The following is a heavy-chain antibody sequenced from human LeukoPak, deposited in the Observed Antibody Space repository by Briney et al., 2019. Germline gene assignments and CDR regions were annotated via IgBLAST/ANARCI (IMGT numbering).Heavy chain of an antibody. CDR3: ARGFGPGIAAAGY. J-gene: IGHJ4*02. CDR2: IYYSGTT. Sequence: PSETLSLTCTVSGDSISSYYWSWIRQPPGKGLEWIGYIYYSGTTNYNPSLKSRVTISVDTSKNQFSLKLSSVTAADTAVYYCARGFGPGIAAAGYWGQGTLVTVSS. CDR1: GDSISSYY. D-gene: IGHD6-13*01. V-gene: IGHV4-59*12.